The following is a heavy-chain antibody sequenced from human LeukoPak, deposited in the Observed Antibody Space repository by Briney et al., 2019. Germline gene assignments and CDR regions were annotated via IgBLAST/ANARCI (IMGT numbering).Heavy chain of an antibody. D-gene: IGHD1-26*01. V-gene: IGHV7-4-1*02. CDR2: INTNTGNP. CDR3: ARTGSYYGRDAFDI. CDR1: GYTFTSYA. Sequence: ASVKVSCKASGYTFTSYAMSWVRQAPGQGLEWMGWINTNTGNPTYAQGFTGRFVFSLDTSVSTAYLQISSLKAEDTAVYYCARTGSYYGRDAFDIWGQGTMVTVSS. J-gene: IGHJ3*02.